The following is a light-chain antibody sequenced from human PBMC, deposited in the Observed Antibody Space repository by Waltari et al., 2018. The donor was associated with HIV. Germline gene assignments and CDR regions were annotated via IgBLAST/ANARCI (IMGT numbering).Light chain of an antibody. V-gene: IGLV2-14*01. Sequence: QSALTQPASVSGSPGQSTTISCPGTSSDVGGYNSVPWYQQHPGKAPKLMIYEVSNRPSGVSNRFSGSKSGNTASLTISGLQAEDEADYYCSSYTSSSTLVFGGGTKLTVL. CDR3: SSYTSSSTLV. CDR1: SSDVGGYNS. CDR2: EVS. J-gene: IGLJ3*02.